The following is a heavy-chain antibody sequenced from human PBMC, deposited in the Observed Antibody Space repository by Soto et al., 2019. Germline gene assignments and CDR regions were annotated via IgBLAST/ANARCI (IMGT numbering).Heavy chain of an antibody. CDR2: IIPIFGTA. Sequence: QVQLVQSGAEVKKPGSSVKVSCTASGGTFSSYAISWVRQAPGQGLEWMGGIIPIFGTANYAQKFQGRVTITADESTSTAYMELGSLGSEDTGVYYCARVRVSSSLIDYWGQGTLVTVSS. D-gene: IGHD6-13*01. CDR3: ARVRVSSSLIDY. V-gene: IGHV1-69*01. J-gene: IGHJ4*02. CDR1: GGTFSSYA.